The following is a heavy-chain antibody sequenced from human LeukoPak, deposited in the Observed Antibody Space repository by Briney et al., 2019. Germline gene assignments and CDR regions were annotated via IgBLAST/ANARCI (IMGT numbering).Heavy chain of an antibody. CDR1: AGSISAYY. V-gene: IGHV4-59*01. J-gene: IGHJ5*02. Sequence: SETLSLTCTVSAGSISAYYWTWIRQAPGEGLEWIGYISNSGTTDYNPSLKSRVTMSVDTSKNKFSLKLTSVTAADTAIYYCARVVRGAVTSNWFDPWGQGTLVTVSS. D-gene: IGHD4-17*01. CDR3: ARVVRGAVTSNWFDP. CDR2: ISNSGTT.